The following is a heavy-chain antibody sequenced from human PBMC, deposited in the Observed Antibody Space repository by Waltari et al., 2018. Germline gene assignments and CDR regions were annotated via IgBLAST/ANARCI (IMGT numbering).Heavy chain of an antibody. CDR3: AEGVTGTTWQAFDI. D-gene: IGHD1-7*01. J-gene: IGHJ3*02. CDR1: GFTFDDYA. CDR2: ISWNSGSI. V-gene: IGHV3-9*01. Sequence: EVQLVESGGGLVQPGRSLRLSCAASGFTFDDYAMHWVRQAPGKGLEWVSGISWNSGSIGYADSVKGRFTISRDNAKNSLYLQMNSLRAEDTALYYCAEGVTGTTWQAFDIWGQGTMVTVSS.